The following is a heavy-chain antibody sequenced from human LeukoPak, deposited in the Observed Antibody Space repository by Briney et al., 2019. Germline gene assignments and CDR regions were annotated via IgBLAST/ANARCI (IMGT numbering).Heavy chain of an antibody. Sequence: ASVKVSCKASGYTFTSYDINWVRQATGQGLEWMGWMNPNSGNTGYAQKFQGRVTMTRNTSISTAYMELSSLRSEDTAVYYCAKGVSSWSGYCSPDFDYWGQGTLVTVSS. V-gene: IGHV1-8*01. D-gene: IGHD3-3*01. J-gene: IGHJ4*02. CDR2: MNPNSGNT. CDR1: GYTFTSYD. CDR3: AKGVSSWSGYCSPDFDY.